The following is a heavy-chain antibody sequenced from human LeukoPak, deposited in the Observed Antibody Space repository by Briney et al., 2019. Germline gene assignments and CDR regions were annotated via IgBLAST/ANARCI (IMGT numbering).Heavy chain of an antibody. V-gene: IGHV3-9*01. CDR2: ISWNSGSI. D-gene: IGHD6-19*01. J-gene: IGHJ6*02. CDR3: AKDMVRIAVAGMDV. CDR1: GFTFDDYA. Sequence: PGGSLRLSCAASGFTFDDYAMHWVRQAPGKGLEWVSGISWNSGSIGYADSVKGRFTISRDNAKNSLYLQMNSLRAEDTALYYCAKDMVRIAVAGMDVWGQGTTVTVSS.